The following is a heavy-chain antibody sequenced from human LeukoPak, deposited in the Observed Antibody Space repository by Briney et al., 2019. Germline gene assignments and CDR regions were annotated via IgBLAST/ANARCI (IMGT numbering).Heavy chain of an antibody. V-gene: IGHV3-9*01. D-gene: IGHD1-26*01. CDR2: ISWNSGSI. J-gene: IGHJ4*02. CDR3: AKERSGTYDY. CDR1: GFTFDDYA. Sequence: PGGSLRLSCATSGFTFDDYAMHWVRQTPGKGLEWVPGISWNSGSIGYADSVKGRFTISRDNAKNSLYLQMNSLRAEDTALYYCAKERSGTYDYWGQGTLVTVSS.